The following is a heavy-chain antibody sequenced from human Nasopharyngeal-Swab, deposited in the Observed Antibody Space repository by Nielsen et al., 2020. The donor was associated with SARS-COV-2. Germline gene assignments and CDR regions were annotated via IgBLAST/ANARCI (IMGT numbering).Heavy chain of an antibody. Sequence: VRQAPGKGLEWVSSIRSSSYIYYADSVKGRFTISRDNAKNSFSLQMNSLRAEDTAVYYCARDGLDYDFWSAYFMDVWGQGTTVTVSS. V-gene: IGHV3-69-1*01. CDR2: IRSSSYI. D-gene: IGHD3-3*01. CDR3: ARDGLDYDFWSAYFMDV. J-gene: IGHJ6*02.